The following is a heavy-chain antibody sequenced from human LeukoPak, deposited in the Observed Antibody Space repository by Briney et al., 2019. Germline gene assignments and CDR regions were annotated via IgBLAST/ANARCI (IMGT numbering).Heavy chain of an antibody. CDR3: ARVGVAGTGPLLDY. D-gene: IGHD6-19*01. CDR2: IYYSGST. Sequence: SETLSLTCTVSGGSINSTSYYWGWIRQPPGKGLEWIASIYYSGSTNYNPSLKSRVTISVDTSKNQFSLKLSSVTAADTAVYYCARVGVAGTGPLLDYWGQGTLVTVSP. V-gene: IGHV4-39*07. J-gene: IGHJ4*02. CDR1: GGSINSTSYY.